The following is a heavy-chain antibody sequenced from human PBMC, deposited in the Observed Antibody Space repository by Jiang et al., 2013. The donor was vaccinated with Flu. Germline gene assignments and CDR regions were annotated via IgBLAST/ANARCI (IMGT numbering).Heavy chain of an antibody. CDR2: INPSGGST. V-gene: IGHV1-46*01. Sequence: RQAPGQGLEWMGIINPSGGSTSYAQKFQGRVTMTRDTSTSTVYMELSSLRSEDTAVYYCARDGYCSGGSCYTKFDYWGQGNPGHRLL. J-gene: IGHJ4*02. CDR3: ARDGYCSGGSCYTKFDY. D-gene: IGHD2-15*01.